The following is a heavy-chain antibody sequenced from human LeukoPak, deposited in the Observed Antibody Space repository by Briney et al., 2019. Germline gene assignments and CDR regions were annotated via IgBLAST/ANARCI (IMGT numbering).Heavy chain of an antibody. V-gene: IGHV3-43*02. D-gene: IGHD1/OR15-1a*01. CDR3: SKESGKFEH. Sequence: GGSLRLSCVASGLPFADFAMHWVRQAPGKGLEWVSLISGDGVSTFYADSVKGRFSISRDNSKNSLYLEMNSLRTEDAAMYYCSKESGKFEHWGQGTLVAVSS. J-gene: IGHJ4*02. CDR2: ISGDGVST. CDR1: GLPFADFA.